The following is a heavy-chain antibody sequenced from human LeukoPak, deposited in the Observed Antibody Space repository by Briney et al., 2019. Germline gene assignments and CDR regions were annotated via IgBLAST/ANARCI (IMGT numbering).Heavy chain of an antibody. V-gene: IGHV4-59*01. CDR3: ARGSGWLPDY. CDR2: IYYSGST. CDR1: GGSISSDY. J-gene: IGHJ4*02. Sequence: SETLSLTCTVSGGSISSDYWSWIRQPPGKGLEWIGYIYYSGSTNYNPSLKSRVTISVDTSKNQFSLKLSSVTAADTAVYYCARGSGWLPDYWGQGTLVSVSS. D-gene: IGHD6-19*01.